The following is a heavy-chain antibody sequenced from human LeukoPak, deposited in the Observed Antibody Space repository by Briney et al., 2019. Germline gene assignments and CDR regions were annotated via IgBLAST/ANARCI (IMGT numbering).Heavy chain of an antibody. CDR3: ARREISSGYVYYFHY. V-gene: IGHV4-59*01. J-gene: IGHJ4*02. CDR2: IYYGGST. Sequence: SETLSLTCTVSGGSISSYYWSWIRQPPGKGLEWIGYIYYGGSTNYNPSLKSRVTISVDTSKNQFSLKLSSVTAADTAVYYCARREISSGYVYYFHYWGQGTLVTVSS. CDR1: GGSISSYY. D-gene: IGHD3-22*01.